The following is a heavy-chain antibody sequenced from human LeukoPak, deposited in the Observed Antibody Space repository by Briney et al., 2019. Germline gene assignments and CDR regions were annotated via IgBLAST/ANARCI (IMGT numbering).Heavy chain of an antibody. CDR1: GFTFTTYV. CDR2: ISGSGSNI. CDR3: TKYRSTFFGSPFES. V-gene: IGHV3-23*01. Sequence: GGSLRLSCAASGFTFTTYVMGWVRQAPGKGLEWVSTISGSGSNIYSADSVKGRFTISRDNPKNTVSLQMNSLSAGYTAVYYCTKYRSTFFGSPFESWGRGTLVTVSS. J-gene: IGHJ4*02. D-gene: IGHD6-13*01.